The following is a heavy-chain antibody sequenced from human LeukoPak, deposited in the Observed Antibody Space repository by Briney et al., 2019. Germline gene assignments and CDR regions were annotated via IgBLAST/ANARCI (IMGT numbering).Heavy chain of an antibody. Sequence: GGSLRLSCAASGFSFSSSWMSWVHQAPGKGLEWVANIKQDGSDKYYVDSVKGRFTISRDNARNSLYLQMNSLRAEDTAVYYCTLVQVAGVFDYWGQGTLVTVSS. CDR1: GFSFSSSW. CDR3: TLVQVAGVFDY. V-gene: IGHV3-7*03. J-gene: IGHJ4*02. D-gene: IGHD6-19*01. CDR2: IKQDGSDK.